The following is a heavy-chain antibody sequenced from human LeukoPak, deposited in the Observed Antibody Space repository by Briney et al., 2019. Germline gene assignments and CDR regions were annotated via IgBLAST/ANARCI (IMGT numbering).Heavy chain of an antibody. D-gene: IGHD2-2*01. CDR1: DGSISSYY. V-gene: IGHV4-59*01. Sequence: PSETLSLTCTVSDGSISSYYWSWIRQSPGKGLEWIGYIYYSGSTNYNPSLKSRVTISVDTSKNQFSLKLSSVTAADTAVYYCARGYCRGTSCNRYTFDMWGQGTLVTVSS. J-gene: IGHJ3*02. CDR2: IYYSGST. CDR3: ARGYCRGTSCNRYTFDM.